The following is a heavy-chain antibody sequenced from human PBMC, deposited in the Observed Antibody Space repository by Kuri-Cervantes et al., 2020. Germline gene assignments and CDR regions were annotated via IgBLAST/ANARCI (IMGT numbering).Heavy chain of an antibody. D-gene: IGHD6-19*01. CDR2: VSGGGGST. Sequence: GESLKISCAASGFTFSSYAMSWVRQAPGKGLEWVSSVSGGGGSTHYADSVEGRFTISRDNSKTTLYLQMNSLRAEDTAVCYCARDIAGYSSILIAPGAFEIWGQGTMVTVSS. J-gene: IGHJ3*02. V-gene: IGHV3-23*01. CDR1: GFTFSSYA. CDR3: ARDIAGYSSILIAPGAFEI.